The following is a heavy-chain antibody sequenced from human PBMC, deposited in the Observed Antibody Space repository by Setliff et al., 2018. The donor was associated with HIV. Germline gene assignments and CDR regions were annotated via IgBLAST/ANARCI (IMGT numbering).Heavy chain of an antibody. J-gene: IGHJ4*02. D-gene: IGHD6-19*01. V-gene: IGHV4-38-2*02. CDR1: GFSFRNSFYN. CDR3: ARRRSSGWYHYFDY. Sequence: SETLSLTCNVSGFSFRNSFYNWGWIRQPPGKGLEWIGSIYHSGSTYYNPSLKSRVTISVDTSKNQFSLKLSSVTAADTAVYYCARRRSSGWYHYFDYWGQGTLVTVSS. CDR2: IYHSGST.